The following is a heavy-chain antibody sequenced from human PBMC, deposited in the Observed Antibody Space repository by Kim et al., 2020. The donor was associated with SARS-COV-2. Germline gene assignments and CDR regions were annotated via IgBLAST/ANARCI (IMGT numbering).Heavy chain of an antibody. D-gene: IGHD2-15*01. Sequence: SETLSLTCAVYGGSFSGYYWNWIRQPPGKGLEWIGEINHSGSTNYNPSLKSRVTISVDTSKNQFSLKLSSVTAADTAVYYCARQKRVVVHNWFDPWGQGTLVTVSS. J-gene: IGHJ5*02. V-gene: IGHV4-34*01. CDR2: INHSGST. CDR3: ARQKRVVVHNWFDP. CDR1: GGSFSGYY.